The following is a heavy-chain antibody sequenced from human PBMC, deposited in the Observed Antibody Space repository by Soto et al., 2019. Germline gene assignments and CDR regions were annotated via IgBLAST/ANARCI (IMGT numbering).Heavy chain of an antibody. CDR1: GYTFTGSG. CDR3: ARGGRFTNSPVLGPFAP. Sequence: ASVKVSCKASGYTFTGSGISWVRQAPGQGLGWMGWSSAYKGNTNDAQKLQSRVTMTTDTSTSTAYMELRSLRSDDTAVYYSARGGRFTNSPVLGPFAPWGQGTLVPVSS. V-gene: IGHV1-18*01. CDR2: SSAYKGNT. J-gene: IGHJ5*02. D-gene: IGHD3-16*01.